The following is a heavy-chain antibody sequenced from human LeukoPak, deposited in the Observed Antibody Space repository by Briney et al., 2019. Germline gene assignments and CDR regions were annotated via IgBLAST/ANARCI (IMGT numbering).Heavy chain of an antibody. Sequence: PGGSLRLSCAASGFTFSSYWMSWVRQAPGKGRGWVANIKQDGSEKYYVDSVKGRFTISRDNAKNSLYLQMNSLRAEDTAVYYCALLWFGEYTDYWGQGTLVTVSS. V-gene: IGHV3-7*01. J-gene: IGHJ4*02. CDR2: IKQDGSEK. D-gene: IGHD3-10*01. CDR3: ALLWFGEYTDY. CDR1: GFTFSSYW.